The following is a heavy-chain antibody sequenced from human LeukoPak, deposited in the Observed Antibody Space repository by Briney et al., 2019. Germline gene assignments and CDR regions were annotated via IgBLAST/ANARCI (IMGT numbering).Heavy chain of an antibody. CDR1: GGSISIGDYY. CDR3: ARAHNSGSDY. V-gene: IGHV4-30-4*01. Sequence: SETLSLTCTVSGGSISIGDYYWSWIRQPPGKGLEWIGYIYYSGSTYYNPSLKSRVIISVDTSKNQFSLKLTSVTAADTAVYYCARAHNSGSDYWGQGTLVTVSS. CDR2: IYYSGST. J-gene: IGHJ4*02. D-gene: IGHD6-19*01.